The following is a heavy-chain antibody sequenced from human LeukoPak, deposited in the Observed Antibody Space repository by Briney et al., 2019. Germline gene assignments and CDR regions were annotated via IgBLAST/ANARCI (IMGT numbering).Heavy chain of an antibody. Sequence: PGGSLRLSCAASGFTLSAYGMTWVRQAPGKGLEWVSHISDRGDNTYYADPVQGRFTISRDNSNNTVYLQMDSLSADDTAVYYCAKDDAWFRFGEWSQGTLVTVSS. CDR1: GFTLSAYG. V-gene: IGHV3-23*01. CDR3: AKDDAWFRFGE. CDR2: ISDRGDNT. D-gene: IGHD3-10*01. J-gene: IGHJ4*02.